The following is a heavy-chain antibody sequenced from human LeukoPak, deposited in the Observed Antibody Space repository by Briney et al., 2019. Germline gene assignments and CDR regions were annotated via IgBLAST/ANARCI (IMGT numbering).Heavy chain of an antibody. CDR2: IKQNGIEK. Sequence: GGSLRLSCATSGFTFSDYWMSWVRQAPGKRLEWVANIKQNGIEKYHVDSVKGRFTISRDNAKNSLDLQTTSLRVEDTAMYYCARACNKSGCPYYFDSWGQGTLVTVSS. V-gene: IGHV3-7*03. CDR1: GFTFSDYW. D-gene: IGHD2/OR15-2a*01. CDR3: ARACNKSGCPYYFDS. J-gene: IGHJ4*02.